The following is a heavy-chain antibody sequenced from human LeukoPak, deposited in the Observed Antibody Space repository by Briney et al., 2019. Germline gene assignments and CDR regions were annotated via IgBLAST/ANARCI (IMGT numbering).Heavy chain of an antibody. V-gene: IGHV3-7*01. D-gene: IGHD1-1*01. CDR2: IKKDGSEK. CDR1: GFTFSNYW. Sequence: PGGSLRLSCAASGFTFSNYWMTWVRQAPGKGLEWVANIKKDGSEKYYVDSVKGRFTISRDNAKNSLYLQITSLRAEDTAVYYCARDRGTTASIVGAFDIWGQGTMVTVSS. J-gene: IGHJ3*02. CDR3: ARDRGTTASIVGAFDI.